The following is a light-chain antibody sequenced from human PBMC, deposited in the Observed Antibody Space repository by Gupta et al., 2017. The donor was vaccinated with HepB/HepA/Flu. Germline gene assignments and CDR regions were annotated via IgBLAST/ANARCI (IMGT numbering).Light chain of an antibody. J-gene: IGLJ2*01. V-gene: IGLV3-1*01. Sequence: SSALTQPPSVSVSPGQTASISCSGDNLGNKYVCWYQQRAGQSPVVVIHEDTKRPSGIPARFSGSNSGNTATLTIRGTQAIDEDDYYWQAGDSNTVVFGGGTKLTVL. CDR3: QAGDSNTVV. CDR1: NLGNKY. CDR2: EDT.